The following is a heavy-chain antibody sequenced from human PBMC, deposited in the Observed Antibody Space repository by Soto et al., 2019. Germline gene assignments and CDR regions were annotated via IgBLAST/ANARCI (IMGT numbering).Heavy chain of an antibody. CDR2: ISGTSNYI. CDR1: GFTFSTSD. J-gene: IGHJ6*02. V-gene: IGHV3-21*01. D-gene: IGHD2-2*01. Sequence: PGESLKISCAASGFTFSTSDMNWVRQAPGKGLGWVSSISGTSNYIYYVDSVKGRFTISRDNAKNSLYLQMNSLRAEDTAVYFCARDTSSSYNYYYGMDVWGQGTTVTVSS. CDR3: ARDTSSSYNYYYGMDV.